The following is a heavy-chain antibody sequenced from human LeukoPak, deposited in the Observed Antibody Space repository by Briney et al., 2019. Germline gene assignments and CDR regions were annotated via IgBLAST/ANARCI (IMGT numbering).Heavy chain of an antibody. CDR1: GFSFSNYW. Sequence: GGSLRLSCAASGFSFSNYWMSWVRQAPGTGLEWVANIKQDGSMKGYVDSVKGRFTISRDNAKNSLYLQMNSLRADDTAVYFCAMIEQVVSNVEGGYWGQGTLVTVSS. CDR3: AMIEQVVSNVEGGY. CDR2: IKQDGSMK. V-gene: IGHV3-7*01. J-gene: IGHJ4*02. D-gene: IGHD6-6*01.